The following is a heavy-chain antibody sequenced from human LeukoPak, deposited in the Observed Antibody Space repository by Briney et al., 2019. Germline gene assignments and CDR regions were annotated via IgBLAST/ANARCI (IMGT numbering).Heavy chain of an antibody. D-gene: IGHD1-14*01. CDR3: ARAPDSNWFDP. J-gene: IGHJ5*02. Sequence: SETLSLTCTVSGGSISSGGYSWSWIRQHPGKGLEWIGYIYYSGSTYYNPSLKSRVTISVDTSKNQFSLKLSSVTAADTAVYYCARAPDSNWFDPWGQGTLVTVSS. V-gene: IGHV4-31*03. CDR1: GGSISSGGYS. CDR2: IYYSGST.